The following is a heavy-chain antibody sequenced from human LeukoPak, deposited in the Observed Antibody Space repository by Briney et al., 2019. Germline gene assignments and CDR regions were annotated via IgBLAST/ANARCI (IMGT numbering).Heavy chain of an antibody. CDR1: GDSITYYY. CDR2: IFHRGGT. V-gene: IGHV4-59*08. Sequence: PETLSLTCTVSGDSITYYYWSWIRQPPGKGLEWLGFIFHRGGTTYNPSLKRRVTISIDASKNLLSLKLRSVTAADTAMYYCARHGGCDSANCQGYFDYWGQGALVTVSS. CDR3: ARHGGCDSANCQGYFDY. J-gene: IGHJ4*02. D-gene: IGHD2/OR15-2a*01.